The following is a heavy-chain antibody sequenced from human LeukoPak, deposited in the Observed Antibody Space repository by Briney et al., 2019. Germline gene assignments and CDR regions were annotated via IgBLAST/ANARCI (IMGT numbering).Heavy chain of an antibody. V-gene: IGHV4-39*01. Sequence: SETLSLTCTVSGGSISSSSYYWGWLRQPPGKGLEWIGSIYYSGSTYYNPSLKSRVTISVDTSKNQFSLKLSSVTAADTAVYYCAKYVRLGARGYYFDYWGQGTLVSVSS. D-gene: IGHD1-26*01. CDR3: AKYVRLGARGYYFDY. J-gene: IGHJ4*02. CDR1: GGSISSSSYY. CDR2: IYYSGST.